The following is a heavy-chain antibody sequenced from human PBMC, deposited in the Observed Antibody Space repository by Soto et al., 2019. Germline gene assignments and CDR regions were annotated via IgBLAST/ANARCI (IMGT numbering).Heavy chain of an antibody. V-gene: IGHV3-30*03. CDR3: ASGGGFTYGTNDAFHI. CDR2: ISDDGSNK. CDR1: GFTFKTYG. Sequence: PGGSLRLSCAASGFTFKTYGMHWVRQAPGKGLEWVAVISDDGSNKYNIASVEGRFTISRDNSKNTLYLQMNSLRNEDTAVYYCASGGGFTYGTNDAFHICGHGTMVTVSS. D-gene: IGHD5-18*01. J-gene: IGHJ3*02.